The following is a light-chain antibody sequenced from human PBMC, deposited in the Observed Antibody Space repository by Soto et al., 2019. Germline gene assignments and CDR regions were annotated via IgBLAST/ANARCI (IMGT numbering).Light chain of an antibody. V-gene: IGKV3-15*01. CDR3: QQYNNWPPIT. CDR2: RAS. Sequence: ETVMTQSPDTLSLSPGESATLSCRASQSVSSNLAWYQWRPGQAPRLLIYRASTRAPGIPARFSGSGSGTEFTLTISSLQSEDFTVYYCQQYNNWPPITFGQGTRLEMK. J-gene: IGKJ5*01. CDR1: QSVSSN.